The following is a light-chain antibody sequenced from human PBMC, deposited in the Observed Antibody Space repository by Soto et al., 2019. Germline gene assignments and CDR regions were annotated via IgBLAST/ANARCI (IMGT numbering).Light chain of an antibody. Sequence: DIQMTQSPSTLSASVGERVTITCRASQSVSNWLAWYQQKPGKAPKVLIYDVSSLDRGVPSRFSGSGSGTDFTLTISRLEPEDFVVYYCQQYGSSPVTFGQGTKVDIK. J-gene: IGKJ1*01. V-gene: IGKV1-5*01. CDR2: DVS. CDR3: QQYGSSPVT. CDR1: QSVSNW.